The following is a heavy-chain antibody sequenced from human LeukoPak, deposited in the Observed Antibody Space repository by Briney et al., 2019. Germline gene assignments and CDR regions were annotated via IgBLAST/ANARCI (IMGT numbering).Heavy chain of an antibody. CDR1: GGSISSSSYY. CDR3: ARGNYYDSSGYSELDY. D-gene: IGHD3-22*01. Sequence: SETLSLTCTVSGGSISSSSYYWGWIRQPPGKGLEWIGSIYYRGSTYYNPSLKSRVTISVDTSKNQFSLKLSSVTAADTAVYYCARGNYYDSSGYSELDYWGQGTLVTVSS. J-gene: IGHJ4*02. V-gene: IGHV4-39*07. CDR2: IYYRGST.